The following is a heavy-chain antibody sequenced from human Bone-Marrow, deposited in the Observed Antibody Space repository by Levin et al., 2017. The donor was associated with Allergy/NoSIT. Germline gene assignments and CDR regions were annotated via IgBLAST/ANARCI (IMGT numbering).Heavy chain of an antibody. V-gene: IGHV3-30*18. CDR3: AKDNNHVILPPTYYYYGMDV. CDR1: GFTFSSYG. D-gene: IGHD1-14*01. CDR2: ISYDGSNK. J-gene: IGHJ6*02. Sequence: GGSLRLSCAASGFTFSSYGMHWVRQAPGKGLEWVAVISYDGSNKYYADSVKGRFTISRDNSKNTLYLQMNSLRAEDTAVYYCAKDNNHVILPPTYYYYGMDVWGQGTTVTVSS.